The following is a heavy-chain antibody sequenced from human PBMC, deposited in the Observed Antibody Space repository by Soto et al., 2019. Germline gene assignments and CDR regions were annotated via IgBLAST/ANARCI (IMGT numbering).Heavy chain of an antibody. D-gene: IGHD3-16*01. CDR3: ARPKTRTAYRDYAMDV. J-gene: IGHJ6*04. Sequence: EAVLVESGGGLVQPGGSLRLSCVASGFNCDDFAMHWVRQAPGKGLEWVSGIRWNGETAAYGDSVKGRFIISRDNARNSLYLQMNSLRHEHTALYFCARPKTRTAYRDYAMDVWGTGTAVIVSA. CDR2: IRWNGETA. CDR1: GFNCDDFA. V-gene: IGHV3-9*01.